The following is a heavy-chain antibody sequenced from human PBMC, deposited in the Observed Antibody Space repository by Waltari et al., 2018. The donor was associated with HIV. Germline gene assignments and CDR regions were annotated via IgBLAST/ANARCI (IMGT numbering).Heavy chain of an antibody. CDR1: GGSIKSYY. CDR3: ARGNWNARLNWFDP. Sequence: QVQLQESGPGLVKPSETLSLTCTVYGGSIKSYYWSWIRQPPGKGLEWLGYIYYSGSTNYNPSLKSRVTISVDTSKNQFSLKLSSVTAADTAVYYCARGNWNARLNWFDPWGQGTLVTVSS. D-gene: IGHD1-1*01. CDR2: IYYSGST. J-gene: IGHJ5*02. V-gene: IGHV4-59*01.